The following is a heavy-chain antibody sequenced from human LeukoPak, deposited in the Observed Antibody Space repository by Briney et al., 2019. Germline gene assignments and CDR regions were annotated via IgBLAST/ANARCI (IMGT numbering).Heavy chain of an antibody. Sequence: ASVKVSCKVSGYTLTELSMHWVRQAPGKGLEWMGGFDPEDGETIYAQKFQGRVTMTTDTSTSTAYMELRSLRSDDTAVYYCATSYGLDYWGQGTLVTVSS. J-gene: IGHJ4*02. V-gene: IGHV1-24*01. CDR1: GYTLTELS. CDR3: ATSYGLDY. CDR2: FDPEDGET. D-gene: IGHD5-18*01.